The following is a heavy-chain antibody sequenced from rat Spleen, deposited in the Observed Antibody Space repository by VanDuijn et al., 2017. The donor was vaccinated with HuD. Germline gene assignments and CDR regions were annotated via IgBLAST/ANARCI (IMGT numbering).Heavy chain of an antibody. V-gene: IGHV5-27*01. Sequence: EVQLVESGGGLVQPGRSLKLSCAASGFAFRDYYMAWVRQAPTKGLEWVAYISTAGGSTSHRDSVKGRFTISRDNAESTIYLQMDRLRSEDTATYYCARVGTRVSRFAYWGQGTLVTVSS. CDR2: ISTAGGST. CDR3: ARVGTRVSRFAY. J-gene: IGHJ3*01. D-gene: IGHD1-4*01. CDR1: GFAFRDYY.